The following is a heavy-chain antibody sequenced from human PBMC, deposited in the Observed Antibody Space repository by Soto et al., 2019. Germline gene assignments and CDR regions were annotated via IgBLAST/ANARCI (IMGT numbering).Heavy chain of an antibody. D-gene: IGHD2-2*01. V-gene: IGHV5-51*01. CDR2: IYPGDSDT. J-gene: IGHJ3*02. Sequence: GESLKSSGKGSGYSFTSYWISWVRQMPGKGLEWMGIIYPGDSDTRYSPSFQGHVTISADKSISTAYLQWSSLKASDTAMYYCASFEPAGGAFDIWGQGTMVTVSS. CDR3: ASFEPAGGAFDI. CDR1: GYSFTSYW.